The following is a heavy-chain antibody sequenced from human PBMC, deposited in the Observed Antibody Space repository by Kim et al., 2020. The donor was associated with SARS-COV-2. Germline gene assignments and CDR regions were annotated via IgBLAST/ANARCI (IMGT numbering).Heavy chain of an antibody. V-gene: IGHV1-18*01. Sequence: ASVKVSCKASGYTFTSYGISWVRQAPGQGLEWMGWISAYNGNTNYAQKLQGRVTMTTDTSTSTAYMELRSLRSDDTAVYYCARDSDSSGWRINWFDPWGQGTLVTVSS. CDR1: GYTFTSYG. CDR3: ARDSDSSGWRINWFDP. CDR2: ISAYNGNT. D-gene: IGHD6-19*01. J-gene: IGHJ5*02.